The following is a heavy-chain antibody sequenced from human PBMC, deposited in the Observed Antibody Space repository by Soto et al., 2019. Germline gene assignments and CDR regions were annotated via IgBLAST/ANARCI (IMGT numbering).Heavy chain of an antibody. CDR3: ARRAVTTYHFFDY. CDR2: IQRASTYI. CDR1: GFTFSSFD. V-gene: IGHV3-21*06. Sequence: EVQLVESGGGLVKPGGSLRLSCATSGFTFSSFDMDWVRQAPGKGLEWVSSIQRASTYIYYADTVRGRFTISRDNAKSSLYLQMTSLTVEDTAVHYCARRAVTTYHFFDYWGQGALVPVSS. J-gene: IGHJ4*02. D-gene: IGHD4-17*01.